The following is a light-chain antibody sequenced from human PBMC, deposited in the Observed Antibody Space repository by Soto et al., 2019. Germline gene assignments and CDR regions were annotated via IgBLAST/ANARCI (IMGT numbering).Light chain of an antibody. V-gene: IGKV3-20*01. CDR2: GAS. Sequence: IGLTQSAGTLSLSTGESATLSCRATRSVSSHLAWYQRKPGQAPRLLIYGASSRTSGIPDRFRGSGSGTDFTLTISRLEPEDFAVYYCQQYGSSPLLTFGGGTKVDIK. CDR1: RSVSSH. J-gene: IGKJ4*01. CDR3: QQYGSSPLLT.